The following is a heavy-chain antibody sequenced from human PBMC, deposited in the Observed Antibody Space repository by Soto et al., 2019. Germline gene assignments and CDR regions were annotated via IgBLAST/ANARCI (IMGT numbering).Heavy chain of an antibody. CDR2: INAGNGNT. J-gene: IGHJ4*02. V-gene: IGHV1-3*05. D-gene: IGHD5-12*01. CDR1: GYTFTNYA. CDR3: ARVSGYYFLDY. Sequence: QVQLVQSGAEEKKPGASVKVSCKASGYTFTNYAMHWVRQAPGQRLEWMGWINAGNGNTKYSQKFQGRVTITSDTSVSTAYMELSSVRSEDTAVYYCARVSGYYFLDYWGQGTLVTVSS.